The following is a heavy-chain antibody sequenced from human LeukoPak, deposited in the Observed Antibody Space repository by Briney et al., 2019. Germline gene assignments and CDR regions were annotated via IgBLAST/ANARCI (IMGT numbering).Heavy chain of an antibody. CDR1: GYTFTDYY. V-gene: IGHV1-2*02. CDR3: AREPVDTPMGTSFDY. J-gene: IGHJ4*02. D-gene: IGHD5-18*01. Sequence: ASVTVSCKASGYTFTDYYMHWVRQAPGQGLEWMGWINPNSGGTNYAQKFQGRVTMTRDTSISTAYMELSRLTSDDTAVYYCAREPVDTPMGTSFDYWGQGTLVTVSS. CDR2: INPNSGGT.